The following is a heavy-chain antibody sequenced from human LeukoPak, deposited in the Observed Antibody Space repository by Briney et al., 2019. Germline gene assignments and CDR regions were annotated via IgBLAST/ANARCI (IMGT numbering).Heavy chain of an antibody. Sequence: GGTLRLSCAASGFTFRYYGMSWVRQAPGKGLEWVSAISGSGGSTYYADSVKGRFTISRDNSKNTLYLQMNSLRAEDTAVYYCAKDLGYRWELLRSCFHYWGQGTLVTVSS. CDR1: GFTFRYYG. CDR2: ISGSGGST. J-gene: IGHJ4*02. CDR3: AKDLGYRWELLRSCFHY. V-gene: IGHV3-23*01. D-gene: IGHD1-26*01.